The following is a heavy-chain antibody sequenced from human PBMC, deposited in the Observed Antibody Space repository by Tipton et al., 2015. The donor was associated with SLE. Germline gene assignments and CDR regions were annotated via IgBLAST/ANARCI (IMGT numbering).Heavy chain of an antibody. Sequence: TLSLTCAVYGGSFSGYYWSWIRQPPGKGLEWIGEINHSGSTYYNPSLKSRVTISVDTSKNQFSLKLSSVTAADTAVYYCAREEDWNYHFDYWGQGTLVTVSS. CDR1: GGSFSGYY. CDR2: INHSGST. V-gene: IGHV4-34*01. CDR3: AREEDWNYHFDY. D-gene: IGHD1-7*01. J-gene: IGHJ4*02.